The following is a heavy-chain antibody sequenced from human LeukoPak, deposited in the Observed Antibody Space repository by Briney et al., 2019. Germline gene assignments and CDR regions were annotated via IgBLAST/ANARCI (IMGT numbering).Heavy chain of an antibody. CDR3: ARGYSGSYGRFDY. V-gene: IGHV4-59*01. CDR1: GGSISSFY. CDR2: IYYSGNT. J-gene: IGHJ4*02. D-gene: IGHD1-26*01. Sequence: SETLSLTCTVSGGSISSFYWSWIRQPPGKGLEWIGYIYYSGNTNYDPSLKNRVTISVDTSKNQFSLKLSSVTAADTAVYYCARGYSGSYGRFDYWGQGTLATVSS.